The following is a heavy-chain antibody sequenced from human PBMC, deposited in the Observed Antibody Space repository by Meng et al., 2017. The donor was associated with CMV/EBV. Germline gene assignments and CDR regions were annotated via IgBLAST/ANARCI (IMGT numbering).Heavy chain of an antibody. Sequence: GESLKISCAASGFTFSSYGMHWVRQAPGKGLEWVAFIRYDGSNKYYADSVKGRFTISRDNSKNTLYLQMNSLRAEDTAVYYCARDTILEWLLSGNYYYGMDVWGQGTTVTVSS. V-gene: IGHV3-30*02. J-gene: IGHJ6*02. D-gene: IGHD3-3*01. CDR3: ARDTILEWLLSGNYYYGMDV. CDR1: GFTFSSYG. CDR2: IRYDGSNK.